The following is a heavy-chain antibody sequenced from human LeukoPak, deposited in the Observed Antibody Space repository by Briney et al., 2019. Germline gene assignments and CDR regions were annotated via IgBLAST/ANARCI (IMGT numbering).Heavy chain of an antibody. Sequence: GGSLRLSCAASGFIFRNFGMSWIRQAPGKGLEWVSHISDVVAHTWYADSVKGRFIISRDNSNNRVFLQMNSLRPEDTALYYCANDNYGGVYASWGQGTLVTVSS. J-gene: IGHJ5*02. CDR3: ANDNYGGVYAS. D-gene: IGHD3-16*01. V-gene: IGHV3-23*01. CDR1: GFIFRNFG. CDR2: ISDVVAHT.